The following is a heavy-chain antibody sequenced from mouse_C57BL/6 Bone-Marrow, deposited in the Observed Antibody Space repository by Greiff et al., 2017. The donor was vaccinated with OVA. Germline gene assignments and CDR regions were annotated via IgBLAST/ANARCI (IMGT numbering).Heavy chain of an antibody. CDR2: INPSSGYT. CDR3: AAYYSNYLAWFAY. D-gene: IGHD2-5*01. J-gene: IGHJ3*01. Sequence: VQLQPSGADLARPGASVKMSCKASGYTFTSYTMHWVKQRPGQGLEWIGYINPSSGYTKYNQKFKDKATLTADKSSSTAYMQLSSLTSEDSAVYYCAAYYSNYLAWFAYWGQGTLVTVSA. CDR1: GYTFTSYT. V-gene: IGHV1-4*01.